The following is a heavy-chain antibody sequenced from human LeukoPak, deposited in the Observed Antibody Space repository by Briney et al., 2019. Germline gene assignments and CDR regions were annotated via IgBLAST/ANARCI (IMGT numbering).Heavy chain of an antibody. CDR1: GFTFDDYA. D-gene: IGHD2-15*01. V-gene: IGHV3-9*01. Sequence: GGSLRLSCAASGFTFDDYAMHWVRQAPGKGLEWVSGISWNSGSIGYADSVKGRFTISRDNAKNSLYLQMNSLRAEDTALYYCAKDKEGRPSANFDYWGQGTLVTVSS. J-gene: IGHJ4*02. CDR3: AKDKEGRPSANFDY. CDR2: ISWNSGSI.